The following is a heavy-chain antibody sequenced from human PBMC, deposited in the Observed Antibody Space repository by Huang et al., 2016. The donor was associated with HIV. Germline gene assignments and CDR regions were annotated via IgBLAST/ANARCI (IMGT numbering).Heavy chain of an antibody. J-gene: IGHJ6*03. CDR1: GGSFSGYY. CDR2: SNQSEGT. Sequence: QVQLQQWGAGLLRPSETLSLTCAVYGGSFSGYYGTWIRQPPGKGLEWIGESNQSEGTNYNPSLKSRVTISVDTSRNQFSLTLTSVTAADTAVYYCARGQGGYYYYYMDVWGKGTTVTVSS. CDR3: ARGQGGYYYYYMDV. V-gene: IGHV4-34*01.